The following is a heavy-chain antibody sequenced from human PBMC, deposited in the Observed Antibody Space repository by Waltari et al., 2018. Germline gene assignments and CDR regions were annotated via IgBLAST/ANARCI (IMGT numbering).Heavy chain of an antibody. Sequence: QVQLQESGPGLVKPSQTLSLTCTVSGGSISSGSYYWSWIRQPAGKGLEWIGRIYTSGSTNYNPSRKSRVTISVDTSKNQFSLKLSSVTAADTAVYYCARASSWYGFDAFDIWGQGTMVTVSS. CDR2: IYTSGST. J-gene: IGHJ3*02. CDR3: ARASSWYGFDAFDI. V-gene: IGHV4-61*02. D-gene: IGHD6-13*01. CDR1: GGSISSGSYY.